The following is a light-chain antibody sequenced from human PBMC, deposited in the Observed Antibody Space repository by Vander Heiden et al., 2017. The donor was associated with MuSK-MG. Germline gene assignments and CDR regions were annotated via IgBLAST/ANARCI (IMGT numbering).Light chain of an antibody. CDR1: SSNIGKNA. V-gene: IGLV1-36*01. CDR3: ATGDSRLNGYV. J-gene: IGLJ1*01. CDR2: YDD. Sequence: QSVLTQPPSVSEAPGQRVTISCSGRSSNIGKNAVNWYQHLPGRAPKVLVYYDDLVPSGVSSRFSASKSGTSASLAISGLQSEDEAEYYCATGDSRLNGYVFGSGTTVTVL.